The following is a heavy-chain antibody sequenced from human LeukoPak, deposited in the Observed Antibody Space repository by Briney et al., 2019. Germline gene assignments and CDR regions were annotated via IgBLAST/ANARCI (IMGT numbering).Heavy chain of an antibody. Sequence: ASVKVSCKASGYTFTGYYMHWVRQAPGQGLEWMGWINPNSGGTNYAQKFQGWVTMTRDTSISTAYMELSRLRSGDTAVYYCARGSYSSSWTFDYWGQGTLVTVSS. V-gene: IGHV1-2*04. CDR1: GYTFTGYY. J-gene: IGHJ4*02. CDR3: ARGSYSSSWTFDY. CDR2: INPNSGGT. D-gene: IGHD6-13*01.